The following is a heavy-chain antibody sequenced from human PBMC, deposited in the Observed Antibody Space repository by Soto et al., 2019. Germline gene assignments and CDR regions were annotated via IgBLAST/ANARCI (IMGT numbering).Heavy chain of an antibody. V-gene: IGHV6-1*01. CDR2: TYYRSKWYN. CDR1: GDSVSSNSAA. D-gene: IGHD3-9*01. Sequence: KQSPTLSLTCAISGDSVSSNSAAWNWIRQSPSRGLEWLGRTYYRSKWYNDYAVSVKSRITINPDTSKNQFSLQLNSVTPEDTAVYYCARAVGVLRYFDWLYYFDYWGQGTLVTVSS. CDR3: ARAVGVLRYFDWLYYFDY. J-gene: IGHJ4*02.